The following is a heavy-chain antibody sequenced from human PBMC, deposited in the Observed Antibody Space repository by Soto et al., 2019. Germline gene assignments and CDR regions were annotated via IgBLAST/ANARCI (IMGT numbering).Heavy chain of an antibody. CDR3: ARVSSYYDFWSGPSDAFDI. CDR1: GYTFTSYG. Sequence: ASVKVSCKASGYTFTSYGISWVRQAPGQGLEWMGWINAGNGNTRYSQKFQGRVTITRDTSASTAYMELSSLRSEDTAVYYCARVSSYYDFWSGPSDAFDIWGQGTMVTVSS. D-gene: IGHD3-3*01. V-gene: IGHV1-3*01. J-gene: IGHJ3*02. CDR2: INAGNGNT.